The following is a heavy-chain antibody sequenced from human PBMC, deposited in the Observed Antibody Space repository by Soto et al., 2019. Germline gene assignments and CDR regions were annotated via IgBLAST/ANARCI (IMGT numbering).Heavy chain of an antibody. V-gene: IGHV3-30*18. J-gene: IGHJ4*02. CDR2: ILYDGSKK. CDR1: GSTFSSYG. D-gene: IGHD4-17*01. CDR3: AKDRGALRWSEEHYYFDY. Sequence: SLRLSCAASGSTFSSYGMHWVRQAPGKGLEWVAVILYDGSKKYYADSMKGRFTISRDNSKNTLYLQMNSLRAEDTALYYCAKDRGALRWSEEHYYFDYWGQGTLVTVSS.